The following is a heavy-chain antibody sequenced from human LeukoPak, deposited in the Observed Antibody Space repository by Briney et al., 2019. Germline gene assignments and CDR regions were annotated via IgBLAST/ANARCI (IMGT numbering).Heavy chain of an antibody. D-gene: IGHD2-15*01. CDR2: ISYDGTNK. Sequence: GGSLRLSCAASGFTFRSYAMHWVRQAPGKGLEWVAVISYDGTNKYHADSVKGRFTISRDNSKNTLYLQMNSLRAEDTAVYYCARASGGSCSSVPFDYWGQGTLVTVSS. J-gene: IGHJ4*02. CDR3: ARASGGSCSSVPFDY. CDR1: GFTFRSYA. V-gene: IGHV3-30-3*01.